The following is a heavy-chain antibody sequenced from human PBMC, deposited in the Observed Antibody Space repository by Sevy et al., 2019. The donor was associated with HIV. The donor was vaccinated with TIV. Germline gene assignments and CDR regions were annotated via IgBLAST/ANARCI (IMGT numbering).Heavy chain of an antibody. CDR1: GFTFSSYG. V-gene: IGHV3-30*02. Sequence: GGSLRLSCAASGFTFSSYGMHWVRQAPGKGLEWVAFIRYDGSNKYYADSVKGRFTISRDNSKNTLYLQMNSLRAEDTAVYYCAKGGAAAGTTLFDYWGQGTLVTVSS. CDR2: IRYDGSNK. D-gene: IGHD6-13*01. J-gene: IGHJ4*02. CDR3: AKGGAAAGTTLFDY.